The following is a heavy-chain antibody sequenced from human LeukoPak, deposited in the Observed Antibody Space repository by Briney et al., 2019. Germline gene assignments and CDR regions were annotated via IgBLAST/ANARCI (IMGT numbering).Heavy chain of an antibody. Sequence: GGSLRLSCAASGFTFSSYDMSWVRQAPGKGLEWVSAISGSGGSTYYADSVKGRFTISRDNSKNTLYLQMNSLRAEDTAVYYCAKDKGSHYDFWSGYYLLWGQGTLVTVSS. V-gene: IGHV3-23*01. D-gene: IGHD3-3*01. CDR3: AKDKGSHYDFWSGYYLL. CDR1: GFTFSSYD. J-gene: IGHJ4*02. CDR2: ISGSGGST.